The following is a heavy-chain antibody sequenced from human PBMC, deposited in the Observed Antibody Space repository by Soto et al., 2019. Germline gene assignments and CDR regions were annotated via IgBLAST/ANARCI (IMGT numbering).Heavy chain of an antibody. J-gene: IGHJ6*02. V-gene: IGHV1-69*13. D-gene: IGHD3-22*01. CDR1: GGTFSSYA. CDR3: ARAVRYYDRSRYGLYYYYYGMDV. Sequence: SVKVSCKASGGTFSSYAISWVRQAPGQGLEWMGGIIPIFGTANYAQKLQGRVTITADESTSTAYMELSSLRSEDTAVYYCARAVRYYDRSRYGLYYYYYGMDVWRQGTTVTVSS. CDR2: IIPIFGTA.